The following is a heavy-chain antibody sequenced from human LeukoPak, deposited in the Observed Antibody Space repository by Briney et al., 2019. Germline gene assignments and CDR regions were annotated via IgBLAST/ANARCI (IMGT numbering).Heavy chain of an antibody. CDR3: ARGGSLVGTTPHDTFDI. CDR2: FYYSGTT. D-gene: IGHD1-26*01. CDR1: DGSISNYY. Sequence: PSETLSLTCTASDGSISNYYWSWIRQPPGKGLEWIGFFYYSGTTNYNPSLKSRATLSIDTSKNQFSLNLRSVTAADTAVYYCARGGSLVGTTPHDTFDIWGQGTMVTVSS. J-gene: IGHJ3*02. V-gene: IGHV4-59*01.